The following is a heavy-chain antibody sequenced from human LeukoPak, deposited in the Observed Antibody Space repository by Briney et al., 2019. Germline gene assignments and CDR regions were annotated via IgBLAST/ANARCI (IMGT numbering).Heavy chain of an antibody. D-gene: IGHD5-12*01. CDR3: AREGEYSDYDSLDS. CDR2: IKSDGGST. J-gene: IGHJ4*02. V-gene: IGHV3-74*01. Sequence: PGGSLRLSCAASGFTFSSYWMHWVRQGPGKGLVWVSRIKSDGGSTTYADSVKGRFTISRDNAKNTLYLQMNSLRAEDTAVYYCAREGEYSDYDSLDSWGQGALVTVSS. CDR1: GFTFSSYW.